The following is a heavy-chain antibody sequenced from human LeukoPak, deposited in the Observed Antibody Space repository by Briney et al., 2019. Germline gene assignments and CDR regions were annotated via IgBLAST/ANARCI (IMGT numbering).Heavy chain of an antibody. Sequence: ASQTLSLTCAVSGGSISSGGYSWSWIRQPPGKGLEWIGYIYYSGSTYYNPSLKSRVTISVDTSKNQFSLKLSSVTAADTAVYYCASRYAGGSDWFDPWGQGTLVTVSS. CDR3: ASRYAGGSDWFDP. D-gene: IGHD3-16*01. CDR2: IYYSGST. V-gene: IGHV4-30-4*07. CDR1: GGSISSGGYS. J-gene: IGHJ5*02.